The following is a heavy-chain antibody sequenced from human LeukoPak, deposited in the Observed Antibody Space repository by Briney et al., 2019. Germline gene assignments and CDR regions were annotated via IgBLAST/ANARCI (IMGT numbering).Heavy chain of an antibody. J-gene: IGHJ4*02. CDR1: GFAFSSYW. Sequence: PGGSLRLSCAASGFAFSSYWMSWVRQAPGKGLEWVAVISYDGSNKYYADSVKGRFTISRDNSKNTLYPQMNSLRAEDTAVYYCARVEQWLGNYFDYWGQGTLVTVSS. CDR2: ISYDGSNK. CDR3: ARVEQWLGNYFDY. V-gene: IGHV3-30-3*01. D-gene: IGHD6-19*01.